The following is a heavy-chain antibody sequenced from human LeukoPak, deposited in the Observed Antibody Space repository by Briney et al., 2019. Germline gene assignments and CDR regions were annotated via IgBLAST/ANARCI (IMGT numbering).Heavy chain of an antibody. CDR3: ARGPREVYGDYESYFDY. D-gene: IGHD4-17*01. Sequence: ASVKVSCKASGYTFTGYYMHWVRQDPGQGLEWMGWINPNSGGTNYAQKFQGWVTMTRDTSISTASMELRRLRSDDTAVYYCARGPREVYGDYESYFDYWGQGTLVTVSS. J-gene: IGHJ4*02. CDR1: GYTFTGYY. CDR2: INPNSGGT. V-gene: IGHV1-2*04.